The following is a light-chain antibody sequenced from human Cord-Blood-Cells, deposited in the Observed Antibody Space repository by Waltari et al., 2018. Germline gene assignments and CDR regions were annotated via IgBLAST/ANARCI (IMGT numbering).Light chain of an antibody. J-gene: IGKJ3*01. CDR2: DAS. CDR3: QQRSNWPPVFT. Sequence: EIVLTQSPATLSLSPGERATLSCRASQSVSSYLAWYQQKPGQAPRLLIYDASNRATGIPARFSGSGSGTDFTLTISSLELEDFAVYYCQQRSNWPPVFTFGPWTKVDIK. CDR1: QSVSSY. V-gene: IGKV3-11*01.